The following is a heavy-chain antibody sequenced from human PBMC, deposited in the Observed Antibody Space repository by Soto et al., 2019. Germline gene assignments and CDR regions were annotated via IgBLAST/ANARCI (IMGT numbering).Heavy chain of an antibody. J-gene: IGHJ6*03. D-gene: IGHD2-2*01. V-gene: IGHV3-13*01. CDR1: GFTFSSYD. Sequence: PGGSLRLSCAASGFTFSSYDMHWVRQATGKGLEWVSAIGTAGDTYYPGSVKGRFTISRENAKNSLYLQMNSLRAGDTAVYYCARAPRDCSSTSCYESYYYYYMDVWGKGTTVTVSS. CDR3: ARAPRDCSSTSCYESYYYYYMDV. CDR2: IGTAGDT.